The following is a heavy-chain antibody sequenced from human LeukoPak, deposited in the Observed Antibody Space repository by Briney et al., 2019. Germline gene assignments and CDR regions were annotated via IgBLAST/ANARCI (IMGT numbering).Heavy chain of an antibody. V-gene: IGHV3-21*01. Sequence: PGGSLRLSCAASGFTFRNYNMNWVRQAPGKGLEWVSFINSSSGYIYYADSVKGRFTISRDNAKNSLYLQMNSLRAEDTAVYYCARDATMVPLYYYYYMDVWGKGTTVTVSS. CDR2: INSSSGYI. CDR3: ARDATMVPLYYYYYMDV. J-gene: IGHJ6*03. D-gene: IGHD3-10*01. CDR1: GFTFRNYN.